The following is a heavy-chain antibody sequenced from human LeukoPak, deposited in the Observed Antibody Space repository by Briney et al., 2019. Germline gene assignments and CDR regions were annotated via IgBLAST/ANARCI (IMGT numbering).Heavy chain of an antibody. J-gene: IGHJ4*02. CDR2: INHSGST. CDR1: GGSFSGYY. V-gene: IGHV4-34*01. D-gene: IGHD6-19*01. Sequence: SETLSLTCAVYGGSFSGYYWTYIRQPPGKGLEWIGEINHSGSTNYNPSLKSRVTISVDTSKNQLSLRLTSVTAADTAVYYCAKTLPYSGGWRATFDFWGQGTLVTVSS. CDR3: AKTLPYSGGWRATFDF.